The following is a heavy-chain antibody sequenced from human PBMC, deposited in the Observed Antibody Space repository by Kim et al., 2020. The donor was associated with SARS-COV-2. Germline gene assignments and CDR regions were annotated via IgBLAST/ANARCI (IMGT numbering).Heavy chain of an antibody. CDR2: IYYSGST. CDR3: ARDRVDYDILTGDAINPRSPKGDYYYYGMDV. D-gene: IGHD3-9*01. CDR1: GGSISSYY. V-gene: IGHV4-59*01. Sequence: SETLSLTCTVSGGSISSYYWSWIRQPPGKGLEWIGYIYYSGSTNYNPSLKSRVTISVDTSKNQFSLKLSSVTAADTAVYYCARDRVDYDILTGDAINPRSPKGDYYYYGMDVWGQGTTVTVSS. J-gene: IGHJ6*02.